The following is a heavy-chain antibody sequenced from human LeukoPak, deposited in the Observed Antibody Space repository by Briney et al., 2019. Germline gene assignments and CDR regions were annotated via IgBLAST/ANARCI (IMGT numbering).Heavy chain of an antibody. D-gene: IGHD3-10*01. CDR1: GGSISSYY. CDR3: ARDGSGSYGWFDP. V-gene: IGHV4-59*01. CDR2: IYYSGST. J-gene: IGHJ5*02. Sequence: SETLSLTCTVSGGSISSYYWSWIRQPPGKGLEWIGYIYYSGSTNYNPSLKSRVTISVDTSKNQFSLKLSSVTAADTAVYYCARDGSGSYGWFDPWGQGTLVTVSS.